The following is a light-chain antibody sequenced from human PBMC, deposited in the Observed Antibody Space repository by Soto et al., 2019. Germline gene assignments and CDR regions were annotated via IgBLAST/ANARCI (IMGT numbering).Light chain of an antibody. CDR3: CSYGIARV. J-gene: IGLJ3*02. Sequence: QSVLTQPASVSGSPGQSITISCSGTNTDYKYVSWYQQHPGKAPKLIIYEVNRRPSGVSDRFSGSRSGSTASLAISGLQPEDEADYYCCSYGIARVFGGGTKVTVL. CDR2: EVN. CDR1: NTDYKY. V-gene: IGLV2-14*01.